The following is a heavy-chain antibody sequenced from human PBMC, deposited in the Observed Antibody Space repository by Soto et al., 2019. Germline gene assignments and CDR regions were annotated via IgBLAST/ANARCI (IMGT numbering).Heavy chain of an antibody. CDR2: ISYDGNDE. Sequence: QVQLVESGGGVVQPGSSLRLSCAASGFTFSSYAMHRVRQAPGKGLEWVAVISYDGNDESYTDSVKGRFTISRDTSKNTLYLQMSSLRPEDTAIYYCAKDRTSHVWSAYFDSWGQGTLIAVSS. D-gene: IGHD3-3*01. V-gene: IGHV3-30-3*01. CDR1: GFTFSSYA. J-gene: IGHJ4*02. CDR3: AKDRTSHVWSAYFDS.